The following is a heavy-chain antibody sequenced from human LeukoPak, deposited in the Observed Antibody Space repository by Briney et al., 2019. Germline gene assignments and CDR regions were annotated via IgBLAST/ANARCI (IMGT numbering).Heavy chain of an antibody. D-gene: IGHD6-13*01. CDR2: INWNGGST. Sequence: PGGSLRLSCAASGFTFDDYGMSWVRQAPGKGLEWVSGINWNGGSTGYADSVKGRFTISRDNSKNTLYLQMNSLRAEDTAVYYCAKNRIAAGNNWFDPWGQGTLVTVSS. CDR3: AKNRIAAGNNWFDP. V-gene: IGHV3-20*04. CDR1: GFTFDDYG. J-gene: IGHJ5*02.